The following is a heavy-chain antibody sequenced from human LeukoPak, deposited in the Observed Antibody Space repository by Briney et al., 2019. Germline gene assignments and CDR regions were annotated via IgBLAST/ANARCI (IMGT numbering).Heavy chain of an antibody. CDR1: GFTFSSYS. Sequence: PGGSLRLPCAASGFTFSSYSMNWVRQAPGKGLEWVSSISSSSSYIYYADSVKGRFTISRDNAKNSLYLQMNSLRAEDTAVYYCASFLTASTYSSGRPGENYYYYYGMDVWGQGTTVTVSS. J-gene: IGHJ6*02. D-gene: IGHD6-19*01. CDR3: ASFLTASTYSSGRPGENYYYYYGMDV. V-gene: IGHV3-21*01. CDR2: ISSSSSYI.